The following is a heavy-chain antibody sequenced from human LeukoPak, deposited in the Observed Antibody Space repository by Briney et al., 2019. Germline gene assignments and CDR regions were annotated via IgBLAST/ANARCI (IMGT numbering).Heavy chain of an antibody. CDR1: GFTFSSYA. CDR2: ISDDGYAT. D-gene: IGHD1-26*01. V-gene: IGHV3-23*01. CDR3: AKGGGTTNHRFFDS. Sequence: SGGSLRLSCAASGFTFSSYAMTWVRQAPGSGLEWVSIISDDGYATYYADSVKGRFTISRDNAKNTLYLQMNSLRAEDRAVYYCAKGGGTTNHRFFDSWGQGTLVTVSS. J-gene: IGHJ4*02.